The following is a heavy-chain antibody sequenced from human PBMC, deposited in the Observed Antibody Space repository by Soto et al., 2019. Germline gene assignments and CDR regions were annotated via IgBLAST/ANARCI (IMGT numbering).Heavy chain of an antibody. V-gene: IGHV4-30-2*01. J-gene: IGHJ5*02. CDR3: ASVPGP. CDR1: GGSISSGGYS. CDR2: IYHSGST. Sequence: QLQLQESGSGLVKPSQTLSLTCAVSGGSISSGGYSWSWIRQPPGKGLEWIGYIYHSGSTYYNPSPKSRVTISVARSKDQSSLKLSSVTAAATAVYYCASVPGPWGQGTLVTVSS. D-gene: IGHD2-2*01.